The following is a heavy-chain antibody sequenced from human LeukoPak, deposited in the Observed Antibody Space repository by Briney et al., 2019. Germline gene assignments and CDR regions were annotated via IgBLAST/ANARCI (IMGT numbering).Heavy chain of an antibody. CDR2: INHSGST. J-gene: IGHJ5*02. CDR1: GGSFSGYY. CDR3: ARAGPYCSSTSCYPSWFDP. Sequence: PSETLSLTCAVYGGSFSGYYWSWIRQPPGKGLEWIGEINHSGSTNCNPSLKSRVTISVDTSKNQFSLKLSSVTAADTAVYYCARAGPYCSSTSCYPSWFDPWGQGTLVTVSS. D-gene: IGHD2-2*01. V-gene: IGHV4-34*01.